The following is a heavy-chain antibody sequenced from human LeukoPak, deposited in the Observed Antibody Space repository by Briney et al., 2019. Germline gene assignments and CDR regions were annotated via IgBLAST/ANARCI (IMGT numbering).Heavy chain of an antibody. J-gene: IGHJ6*04. Sequence: GGSLRPSCAASGFTFSSYWMSWVRQAPGKGLEWVANIKQDGSEKYYVDSVKGRFTISRDNAKNSLYLQMNSLRAEDTAVYYCAREGEGYCSSTSCPGGMDVWGKGTTVTVSS. CDR2: IKQDGSEK. D-gene: IGHD2-2*01. CDR1: GFTFSSYW. CDR3: AREGEGYCSSTSCPGGMDV. V-gene: IGHV3-7*03.